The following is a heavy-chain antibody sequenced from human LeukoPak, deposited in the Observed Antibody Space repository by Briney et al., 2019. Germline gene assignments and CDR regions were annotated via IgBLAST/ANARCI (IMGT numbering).Heavy chain of an antibody. CDR1: RFTFSAYS. D-gene: IGHD2-21*02. Sequence: PGGSLRLSCAASRFTFSAYSMNWVRQAPGKGLEWVSSITSSSICIYYADSVKGRFTISRDNAKNSLYLQMNSLRAEDTAVYYCARDGSRGNLVTAPDYWGQGTLVTVSS. CDR3: ARDGSRGNLVTAPDY. V-gene: IGHV3-21*01. CDR2: ITSSSICI. J-gene: IGHJ4*02.